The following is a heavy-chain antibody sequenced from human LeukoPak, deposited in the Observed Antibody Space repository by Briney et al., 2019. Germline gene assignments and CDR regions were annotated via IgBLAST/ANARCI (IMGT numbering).Heavy chain of an antibody. CDR3: AKGGSSSIRAFDI. D-gene: IGHD6-6*01. CDR1: GYSFSNYW. J-gene: IGHJ3*02. Sequence: GESLKISCKGSGYSFSNYWIGWVRQMPGKGLEWMGIIYPGDSDTRYSPSFQGQVTISADKSISIAYLQWSSLKASDTAMYYCAKGGSSSIRAFDIWRQGTMVTVSS. CDR2: IYPGDSDT. V-gene: IGHV5-51*01.